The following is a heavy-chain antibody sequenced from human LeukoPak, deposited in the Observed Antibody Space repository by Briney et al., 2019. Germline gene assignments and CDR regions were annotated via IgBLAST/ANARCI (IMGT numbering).Heavy chain of an antibody. CDR2: IYYSGST. CDR3: ARESAGMSYFDY. CDR1: GGSISSHY. V-gene: IGHV4-59*11. Sequence: SETLSLTCTVSGGSISSHYWSWIRQPPGKGLEWIGYIYYSGSTNYNPSLKSRVTISVDTSKNQFSLKLSSVTAADTAAYYCARESAGMSYFDYWGQGTLVTVSS. J-gene: IGHJ4*02.